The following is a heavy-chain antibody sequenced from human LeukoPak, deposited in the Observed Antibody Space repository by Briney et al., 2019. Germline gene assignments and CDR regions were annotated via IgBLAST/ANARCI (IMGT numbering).Heavy chain of an antibody. J-gene: IGHJ6*02. Sequence: PGRSLRLSCAASGFTFSSYGMHWVRQAPGKGLEWVAVIWYDGSNKYYADSVKGRFTISRDNSKNTLYLQMNSLRAEDTAVYYCARDGFRYGMDVWGQGTTVTVSS. CDR3: ARDGFRYGMDV. V-gene: IGHV3-33*01. D-gene: IGHD3-3*01. CDR1: GFTFSSYG. CDR2: IWYDGSNK.